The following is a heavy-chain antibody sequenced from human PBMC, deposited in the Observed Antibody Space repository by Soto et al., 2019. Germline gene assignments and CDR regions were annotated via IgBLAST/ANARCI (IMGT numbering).Heavy chain of an antibody. CDR3: ARDSMYYYDSSGYSDY. V-gene: IGHV1-18*01. CDR1: GYTFTGYG. D-gene: IGHD3-22*01. CDR2: ISAYNGNT. Sequence: ASVKVSCKASGYTFTGYGISWVRQAPGQGLEWMGWISAYNGNTNYAQKLQGRVTMTTDTSTSTAYMELRSLRSDDTAVYYCARDSMYYYDSSGYSDYWGQGTLVTVSS. J-gene: IGHJ4*02.